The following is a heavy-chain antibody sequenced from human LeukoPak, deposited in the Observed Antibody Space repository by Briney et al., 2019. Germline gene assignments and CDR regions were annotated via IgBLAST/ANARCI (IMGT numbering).Heavy chain of an antibody. V-gene: IGHV1-69*13. CDR2: IIPIFGTA. CDR1: GYTFTSYD. Sequence: GASVKVSCKTSGYTFTSYDINWVRQATGQGLEWMGGIIPIFGTANYAQKFQGRVTITADESTSTAYMELSSLRSEDTAVYYCARVDTTHYAFDIWGQGTMVTVSS. CDR3: ARVDTTHYAFDI. D-gene: IGHD1-1*01. J-gene: IGHJ3*02.